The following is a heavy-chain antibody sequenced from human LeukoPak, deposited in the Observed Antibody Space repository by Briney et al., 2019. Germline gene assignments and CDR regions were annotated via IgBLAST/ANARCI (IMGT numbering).Heavy chain of an antibody. V-gene: IGHV1-24*01. CDR2: FDPEDGET. D-gene: IGHD3-3*01. CDR3: ATHTISGVVTYASLI. CDR1: GYTGIELS. J-gene: IGHJ3*02. Sequence: ASVKVSCKLSGYTGIELSMHWVRLVPGKGLEWMGGFDPEDGETKYAQKFQGRVTMTEDTSTDTAYMELSRLTSEDTAVYYCATHTISGVVTYASLIWGRGTLVTVSS.